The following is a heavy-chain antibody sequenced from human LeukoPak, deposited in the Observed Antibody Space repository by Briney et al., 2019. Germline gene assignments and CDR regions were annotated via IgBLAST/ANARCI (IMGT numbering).Heavy chain of an antibody. CDR1: GYSFTSYW. Sequence: GESLNISCKGSGYSFTSYWIGWVRQMHGKGLEWMGIIYPGDSDTRYSPSFQGQVTISADKSISTAYLQGSSLKASDTAMYYCARRSTEYDSSGYYGYWGQGTLVTVSS. D-gene: IGHD3-22*01. CDR3: ARRSTEYDSSGYYGY. J-gene: IGHJ4*02. CDR2: IYPGDSDT. V-gene: IGHV5-51*01.